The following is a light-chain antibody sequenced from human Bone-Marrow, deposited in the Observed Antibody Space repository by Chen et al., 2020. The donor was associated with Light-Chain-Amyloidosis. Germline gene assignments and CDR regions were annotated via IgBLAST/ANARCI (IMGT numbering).Light chain of an antibody. V-gene: IGLV2-14*01. CDR2: EVT. CDR1: SSDVGGDNH. J-gene: IGLJ1*01. Sequence: QSALTQPPSVFGSPGQSITLSCTGTSSDVGGDNHVSWYQQHPDKAPKLMIYEVTIRPSWVPDRFSGSKSDNTASLTISGLQTEDEADYCCSSYTITNTLVFGSGTRVTVL. CDR3: SSYTITNTLV.